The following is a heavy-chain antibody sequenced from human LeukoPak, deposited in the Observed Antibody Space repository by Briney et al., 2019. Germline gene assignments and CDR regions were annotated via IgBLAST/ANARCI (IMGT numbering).Heavy chain of an antibody. J-gene: IGHJ4*02. Sequence: PSETLSLTCTVSGGSISSSNYYWGWIRQPPSKGLEWIGSMYYSGSIFYNPSLKSRVTVSINTSKNQFSLKVSSVTAADTAVYYCARTRVPGSYSPKGPFDYWGQGTLVTVSS. V-gene: IGHV4-39*07. D-gene: IGHD1-26*01. CDR1: GGSISSSNYY. CDR3: ARTRVPGSYSPKGPFDY. CDR2: MYYSGSI.